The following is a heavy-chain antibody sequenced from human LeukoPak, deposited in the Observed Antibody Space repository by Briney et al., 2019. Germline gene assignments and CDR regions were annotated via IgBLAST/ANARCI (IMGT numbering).Heavy chain of an antibody. D-gene: IGHD6-13*01. CDR1: GFSLSAYG. Sequence: GGSLRLSCAASGFSLSAYGVHWVRQAPGKGLEWVAVIWYDGTSKDYADSVKGRFTFSRDNSKNTLYLQMNSLTVEDTAVYYCARSQSSSLIDYWGQGTPVTVSS. CDR2: IWYDGTSK. CDR3: ARSQSSSLIDY. J-gene: IGHJ4*02. V-gene: IGHV3-33*01.